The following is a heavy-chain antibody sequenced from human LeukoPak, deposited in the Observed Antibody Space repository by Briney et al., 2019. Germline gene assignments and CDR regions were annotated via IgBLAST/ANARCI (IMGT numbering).Heavy chain of an antibody. J-gene: IGHJ3*02. V-gene: IGHV6-1*01. CDR3: ARSKDVAGPGTNAFDI. Sequence: SQTLSLTCAISGDXVSSNSAAWNWIRQSPSRGLEWLGRTYYRSKWSNNYAVSVRSPITINPDTSKNQFSLQLNSVTPEDTAVYYCARSKDVAGPGTNAFDIWGQGTMVTVSS. D-gene: IGHD6-13*01. CDR2: TYYRSKWSN. CDR1: GDXVSSNSAA.